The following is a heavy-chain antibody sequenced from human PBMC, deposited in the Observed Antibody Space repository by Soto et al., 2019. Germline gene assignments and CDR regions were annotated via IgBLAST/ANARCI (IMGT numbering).Heavy chain of an antibody. CDR1: GGSISSGGYY. J-gene: IGHJ4*02. Sequence: SETLSLTCTVSGGSISSGGYYWSWVRQFPGKGLEWIGYIYYSGTTHYNPSLKSRISMSIDTPKNQFSLRLNSVTAADTAVYYCARDVTTKDFFDYWGQGSPVTVSS. CDR3: ARDVTTKDFFDY. D-gene: IGHD1-1*01. CDR2: IYYSGTT. V-gene: IGHV4-31*03.